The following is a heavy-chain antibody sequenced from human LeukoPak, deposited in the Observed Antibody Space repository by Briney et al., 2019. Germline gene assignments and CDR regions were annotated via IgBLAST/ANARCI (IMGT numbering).Heavy chain of an antibody. V-gene: IGHV3-30-3*01. J-gene: IGHJ5*02. CDR2: MSYDENSK. D-gene: IGHD2-15*01. CDR3: ARDKRWDQPLLRNWFDP. CDR1: GFSFNAYW. Sequence: GGSLRLSCAASGFSFNAYWMHWVRQAPGTGLEWVAVMSYDENSKYYADSVKGRFTISRDNSKNTVYLEMNNLRAEDTAVYYCARDKRWDQPLLRNWFDPWGQGTLVTVSS.